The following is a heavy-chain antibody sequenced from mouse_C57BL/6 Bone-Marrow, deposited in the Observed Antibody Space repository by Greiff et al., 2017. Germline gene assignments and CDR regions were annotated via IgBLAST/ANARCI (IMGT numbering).Heavy chain of an antibody. CDR2: INPSTGGT. V-gene: IGHV1-43*01. CDR3: AGGTTVPFAY. Sequence: EVQLQESGPELVKPGASVKISCKASGYSFTGYYMYWVKQSSEKSLEWIGEINPSTGGTSYNQKFKGKATLTVDKSSSTAYMQLKSLTSEDSAVYYCAGGTTVPFAYWGQGTLVTVSA. CDR1: GYSFTGYY. J-gene: IGHJ3*01. D-gene: IGHD1-1*01.